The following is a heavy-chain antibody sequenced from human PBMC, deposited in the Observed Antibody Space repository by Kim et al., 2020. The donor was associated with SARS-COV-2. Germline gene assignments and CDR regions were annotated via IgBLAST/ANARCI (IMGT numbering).Heavy chain of an antibody. D-gene: IGHD3-22*01. CDR1: GITFSSYE. CDR2: ISSSGYTI. V-gene: IGHV3-48*03. CDR3: ASWAYYDSSAPYV. Sequence: GGSLRLSCAASGITFSSYEMMWVRQAPGKGLECISYISSSGYTIYYADSVKGRFTISRDNAKNSLYLQMNSLRGEDTAVYSCASWAYYDSSAPYVWGQGTTVTVSS. J-gene: IGHJ6*02.